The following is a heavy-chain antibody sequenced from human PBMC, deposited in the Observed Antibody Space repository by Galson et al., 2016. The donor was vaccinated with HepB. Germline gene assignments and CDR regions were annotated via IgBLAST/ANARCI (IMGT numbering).Heavy chain of an antibody. Sequence: SLRLSCAASGFTFSDYYMNWIRQAPGKGLEWVSYISSSGSTTYYADSMRGRFTISRDTAKNSLYLQMNSLRAEDTAMYYCARATYDAFDIWGHGTMVTVSS. CDR1: GFTFSDYY. J-gene: IGHJ3*02. CDR3: ARATYDAFDI. CDR2: ISSSGSTT. V-gene: IGHV3-11*01.